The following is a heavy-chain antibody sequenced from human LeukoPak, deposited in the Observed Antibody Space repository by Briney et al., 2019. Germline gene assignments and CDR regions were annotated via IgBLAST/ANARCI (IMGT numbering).Heavy chain of an antibody. V-gene: IGHV5-51*01. CDR3: ARQVKVGAFPDY. J-gene: IGHJ4*02. CDR1: GYLFTSYW. Sequence: GESLKISCKGFGYLFTSYWIVWVREMPGKGLGCMGIIYPGDSDTRYSPSFQGQVTISADKSISTAYLQWSSLKAADTAMYYCARQVKVGAFPDYWGQGTLVTVSS. CDR2: IYPGDSDT. D-gene: IGHD1-26*01.